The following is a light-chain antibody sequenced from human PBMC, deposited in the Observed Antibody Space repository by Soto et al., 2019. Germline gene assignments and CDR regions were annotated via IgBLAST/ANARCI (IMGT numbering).Light chain of an antibody. CDR1: QTITSNS. V-gene: IGKV3-20*01. CDR2: GAS. J-gene: IGKJ4*01. CDR3: QQYDYSPPT. Sequence: SVWPPSRGTLALSQGARATLSCRASQTITSNSLGWYQQKPGQAPRXLIYGASSXATGIPDRFSGTGSGTDFTLTISRLEPEDFAVYSCQQYDYSPPTFGGGTKVDIK.